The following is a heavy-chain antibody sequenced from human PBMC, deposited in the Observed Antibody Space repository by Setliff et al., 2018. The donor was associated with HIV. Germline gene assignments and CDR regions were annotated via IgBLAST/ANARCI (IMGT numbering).Heavy chain of an antibody. CDR1: GGSISSSSYY. D-gene: IGHD3-16*02. CDR2: IYYSGST. Sequence: SETLSLTCTVSGGSISSSSYYWGWIRQPPGKELEWIGSIYYSGSTYYNPSLKGRVTISVDTSKNQFSLKLSSVTAADTAVYYCARNNMITFGGVISNWFDPWGQGTLVTVSS. CDR3: ARNNMITFGGVISNWFDP. J-gene: IGHJ5*02. V-gene: IGHV4-39*01.